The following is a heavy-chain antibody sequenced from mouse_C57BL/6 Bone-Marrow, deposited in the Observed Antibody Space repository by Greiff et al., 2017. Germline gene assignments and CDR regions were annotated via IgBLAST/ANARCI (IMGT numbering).Heavy chain of an antibody. V-gene: IGHV1-85*01. Sequence: QVQLKQPGPELVKPGASVKLSCKASGYTFTSYDINWVKQRPGQGLEWIGWIYPRDGSTKYNEKFKGKATVTVDTSSSTAYMELHSLTSEDSAVYFCARDYGSSYWYFDVWGTGTTVTVSS. D-gene: IGHD1-1*01. CDR3: ARDYGSSYWYFDV. CDR2: IYPRDGST. CDR1: GYTFTSYD. J-gene: IGHJ1*03.